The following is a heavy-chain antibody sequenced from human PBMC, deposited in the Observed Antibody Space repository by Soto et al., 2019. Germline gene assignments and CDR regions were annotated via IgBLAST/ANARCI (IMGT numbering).Heavy chain of an antibody. CDR3: ARKRWSPRTLWFDP. CDR2: INHSGST. D-gene: IGHD2-15*01. Sequence: QVQLQQWGAGLLKPSETLSLTCDVYGGSFSGNCWSWISQPPGKGLEWIGEINHSGSTNYNPSLKSRVTISVDTSKNQFSLKLSSVTAADTAVYYCARKRWSPRTLWFDPWGQGTLVTVSS. J-gene: IGHJ5*02. CDR1: GGSFSGNC. V-gene: IGHV4-34*01.